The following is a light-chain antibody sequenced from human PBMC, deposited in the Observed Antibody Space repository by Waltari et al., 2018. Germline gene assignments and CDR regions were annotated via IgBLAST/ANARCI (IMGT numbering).Light chain of an antibody. CDR1: QGIGNN. Sequence: DIQMTQSPSSLSASVGDTVTITCQASQGIGNNLNWYQQKPGKAPKLLIYRASSLQSGIPSRFSGSGSGTDFTLTINSLQPDDFATYYCQQYKSPPWTFGQGTKVDI. J-gene: IGKJ1*01. V-gene: IGKV1-NL1*01. CDR3: QQYKSPPWT. CDR2: RAS.